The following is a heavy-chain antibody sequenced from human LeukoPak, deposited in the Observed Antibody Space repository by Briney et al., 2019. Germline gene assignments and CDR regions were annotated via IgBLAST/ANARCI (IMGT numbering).Heavy chain of an antibody. CDR2: INPNSGGT. CDR3: ARVAIWVRQTYYYDSSGYYSYWYFDL. J-gene: IGHJ2*01. CDR1: GYTFTGYY. Sequence: ASVKVSCKASGYTFTGYYMHWVRQAPGQGLEWMGRINPNSGGTNYAQKFQGRVTMTRDTSISTAYMELSRLRSDDTAVYYCARVAIWVRQTYYYDSSGYYSYWYFDLWGRGTLVTVS. D-gene: IGHD3-22*01. V-gene: IGHV1-2*06.